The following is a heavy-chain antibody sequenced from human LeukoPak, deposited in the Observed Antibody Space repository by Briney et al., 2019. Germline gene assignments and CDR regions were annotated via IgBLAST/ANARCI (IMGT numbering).Heavy chain of an antibody. CDR1: GGSISSGGYY. Sequence: SETLSLTCTVSGGSISSGGYYWSWIRQHPGKGLEWIGYIYYSGSTYYNPSLKSRVTTSVDTSKNQFSLKLSSVTAADTAVYYCARGDCSGGSCYSDFWGQGTLVTVSS. D-gene: IGHD2-15*01. CDR3: ARGDCSGGSCYSDF. J-gene: IGHJ4*02. CDR2: IYYSGST. V-gene: IGHV4-31*03.